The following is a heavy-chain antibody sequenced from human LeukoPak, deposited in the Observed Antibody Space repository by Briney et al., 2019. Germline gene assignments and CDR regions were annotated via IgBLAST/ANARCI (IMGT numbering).Heavy chain of an antibody. V-gene: IGHV3-7*01. D-gene: IGHD2-2*01. CDR1: GFTFSSYW. CDR2: IKQDGSEK. Sequence: GGSLRLSCAASGFTFSSYWMSWVRQAPGKGLEWVANIKQDGSEKHYVDSVKGRFTISRDSAKNSLYLQMNSLRAEDTAVYYCATGYCSSTSCYSVRAFDIWGQGTMVTVSS. J-gene: IGHJ3*02. CDR3: ATGYCSSTSCYSVRAFDI.